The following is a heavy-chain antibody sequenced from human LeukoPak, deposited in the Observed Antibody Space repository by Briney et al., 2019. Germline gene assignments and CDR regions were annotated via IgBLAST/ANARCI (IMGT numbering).Heavy chain of an antibody. J-gene: IGHJ4*02. CDR2: ISGSGGST. CDR3: AKDHSLLPVGYFDY. V-gene: IGHV3-23*01. CDR1: GFTFSSYA. Sequence: TGGSLRLACAASGFTFSSYAMSWVRQAPGKWLEWVSAISGSGGSTYYADSVKGRFTISRDNSKNTPYLQMNSLRAEDTAVYYCAKDHSLLPVGYFDYWGQGTLVTVSS.